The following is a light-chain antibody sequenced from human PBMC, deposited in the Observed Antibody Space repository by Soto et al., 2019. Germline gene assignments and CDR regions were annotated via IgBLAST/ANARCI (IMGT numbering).Light chain of an antibody. CDR3: QQYDSYSWP. V-gene: IGKV1-5*01. CDR2: DAS. CDR1: QSISGW. J-gene: IGKJ1*01. Sequence: DIQMTQSPSTLSASVGDRVTITCRASQSISGWLAWYQQKPGEAPKILIYDASSLESGVPSRFSGSGSGTEFTLTISSLQPDDFATYYCQQYDSYSWPFGQGTKV.